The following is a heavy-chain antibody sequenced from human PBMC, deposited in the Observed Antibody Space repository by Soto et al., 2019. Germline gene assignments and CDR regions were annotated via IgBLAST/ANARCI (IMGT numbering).Heavy chain of an antibody. CDR1: GFTFSRYA. V-gene: IGHV3-48*02. D-gene: IGHD6-19*01. CDR3: VRDDQWAFDA. CDR2: ISVGGGSI. Sequence: EVQLVESGGGLVQPRRSLRISCAASGFTFSRYAMNWVRQAPGKGLEWVSYISVGGGSIFYAVSVKGRFTISRDDAQNSVYLQMNTLRDEDTALYYCVRDDQWAFDAWGQGTMVIVSS. J-gene: IGHJ3*01.